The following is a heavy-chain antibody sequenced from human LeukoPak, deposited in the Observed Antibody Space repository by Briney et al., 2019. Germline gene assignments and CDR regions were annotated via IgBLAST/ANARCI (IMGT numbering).Heavy chain of an antibody. Sequence: GASVKVSCKASGGTFSSYAISWVRQAPGQGLEWMGGIIPIFGTANYAQKFQGRVTITADESTSTAYMELSSLRSEDTAVYYCAADGIGGSLGAFDIWGQGTMVTVSS. CDR1: GGTFSSYA. CDR3: AADGIGGSLGAFDI. D-gene: IGHD1-26*01. V-gene: IGHV1-69*13. CDR2: IIPIFGTA. J-gene: IGHJ3*02.